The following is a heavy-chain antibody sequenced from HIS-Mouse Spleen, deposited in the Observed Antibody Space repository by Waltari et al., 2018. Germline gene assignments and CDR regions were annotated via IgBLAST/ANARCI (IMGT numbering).Heavy chain of an antibody. D-gene: IGHD2-8*01. CDR3: AKGGLMVYAIGDY. Sequence: QVQLVESGGGVVQPGRSLRLSCAASGFTFSSYGMHWVRQAPGKGRGWVAVIWYDGSNKYYAESVKGRFTISRDNSKNTLYLQMNSLRAEDTAVYYCAKGGLMVYAIGDYWGQGTLVTVSS. V-gene: IGHV3-33*06. CDR1: GFTFSSYG. CDR2: IWYDGSNK. J-gene: IGHJ4*02.